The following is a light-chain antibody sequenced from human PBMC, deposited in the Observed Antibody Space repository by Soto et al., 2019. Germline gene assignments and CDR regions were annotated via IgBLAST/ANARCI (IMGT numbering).Light chain of an antibody. CDR3: QQYGSSSSWT. V-gene: IGKV3-20*01. CDR1: QSVTSRY. Sequence: EFVLTQSPGTLSVSPGERATLSCRASQSVTSRYLAWYQQKPGQAPSLLIYGASNRATGIPDRFSGIGSGTDFTLTISRLEPEDFAVYYCQQYGSSSSWTFGQGTRLEIK. J-gene: IGKJ5*01. CDR2: GAS.